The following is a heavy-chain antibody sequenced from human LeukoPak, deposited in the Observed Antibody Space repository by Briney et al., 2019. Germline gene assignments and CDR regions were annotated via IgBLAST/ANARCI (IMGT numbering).Heavy chain of an antibody. J-gene: IGHJ4*02. CDR2: ISYDGSNR. D-gene: IGHD3-9*01. CDR1: GFDFSSYG. Sequence: GGSLRLSCAASGFDFSSYGMHWVRQPPGKGLEWVAVISYDGSNRYYGDSVTGRFTIYRDDSKNTLYLQMNSLSAEDSAVYYCAKDYDILTGYSIGYYFDYWGQGTLVTVSS. V-gene: IGHV3-30*18. CDR3: AKDYDILTGYSIGYYFDY.